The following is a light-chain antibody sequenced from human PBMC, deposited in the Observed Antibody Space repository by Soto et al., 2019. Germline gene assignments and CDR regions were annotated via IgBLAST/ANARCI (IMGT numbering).Light chain of an antibody. Sequence: QSALTQPASVSGSPGQSITISCTGTSSDVGAYNYVSWYQQRPGNAPKLMIYDVSNRPSGVSNRFSGSKSGNTASLTISGLQAEDGADYYCISYTTSSTLVFGGGTKVTVL. V-gene: IGLV2-14*03. CDR2: DVS. CDR1: SSDVGAYNY. CDR3: ISYTTSSTLV. J-gene: IGLJ2*01.